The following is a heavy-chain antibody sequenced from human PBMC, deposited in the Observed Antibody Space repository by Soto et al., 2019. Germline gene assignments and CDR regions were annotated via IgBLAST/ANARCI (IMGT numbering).Heavy chain of an antibody. D-gene: IGHD3-10*01. J-gene: IGHJ6*02. CDR1: EFTFSSYW. V-gene: IGHV3-74*01. Sequence: GGSLRLSCVASEFTFSSYWMHWVRQVPGKGLVWVSRLNEDGSFTTYADSVKGRFTISRDNAKKTLYLQMNSLRAEDTAVYYCARDLSGRADVWGQGTTVTVSS. CDR3: ARDLSGRADV. CDR2: LNEDGSFT.